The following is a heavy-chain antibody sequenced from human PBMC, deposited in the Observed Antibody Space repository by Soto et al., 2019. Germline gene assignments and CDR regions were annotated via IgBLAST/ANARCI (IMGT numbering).Heavy chain of an antibody. Sequence: SETLSLTCAVYGGSFSGYYWSWIRQPPGKGLEWIGEINHSGSTNYNPSLKSRVTISVDTSKNQFSLKLSSVTAADTAVYYCARGKAAAGTGYYGMDVWGQGTTVTVSS. CDR2: INHSGST. D-gene: IGHD6-13*01. J-gene: IGHJ6*02. V-gene: IGHV4-34*01. CDR3: ARGKAAAGTGYYGMDV. CDR1: GGSFSGYY.